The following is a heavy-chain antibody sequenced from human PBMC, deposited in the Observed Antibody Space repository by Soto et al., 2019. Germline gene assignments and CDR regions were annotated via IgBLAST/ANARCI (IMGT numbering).Heavy chain of an antibody. Sequence: SETLSLTCAVYGGSFSGYYWSWIRQPPGKGLEWIGEINHSGSTNYNPSLKSRVTISVDTSKNQFSLKLSSVTAADTAVYYCARGKAAAGTGYYGMDVWGQGTTVTVSS. CDR2: INHSGST. D-gene: IGHD6-13*01. J-gene: IGHJ6*02. V-gene: IGHV4-34*01. CDR3: ARGKAAAGTGYYGMDV. CDR1: GGSFSGYY.